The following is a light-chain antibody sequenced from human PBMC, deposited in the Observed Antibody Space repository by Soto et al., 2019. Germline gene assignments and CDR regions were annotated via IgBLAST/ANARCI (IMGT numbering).Light chain of an antibody. CDR2: DAS. Sequence: AIQLTQSPSSLSASVGDRVTITCRASQGISSALAWYQQKPGKAPKLLIYDASSLESGVPSRFSGSGSGTELTLTISGLQPDDFATYFCQQYKSYAPTFGQGTKVDI. CDR3: QQYKSYAPT. J-gene: IGKJ1*01. V-gene: IGKV1-13*02. CDR1: QGISSA.